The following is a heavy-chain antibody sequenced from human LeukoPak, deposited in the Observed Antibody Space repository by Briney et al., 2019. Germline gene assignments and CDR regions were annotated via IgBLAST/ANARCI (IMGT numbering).Heavy chain of an antibody. D-gene: IGHD3-3*01. CDR3: ARGTGRFMFDI. CDR1: GFTFSNYN. J-gene: IGHJ3*02. CDR2: ISRSSSSI. V-gene: IGHV3-21*01. Sequence: VGSLRLSCAASGFTFSNYNMNWVRQAPGKGLEWVSSISRSSSSIYYADSVKGRFTISRDNAKTSLYLQMNSLRAEDTAVYYCARGTGRFMFDIWGQGTMVTVSS.